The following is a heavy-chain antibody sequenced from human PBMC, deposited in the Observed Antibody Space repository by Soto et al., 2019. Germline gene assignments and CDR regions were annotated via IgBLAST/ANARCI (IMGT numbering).Heavy chain of an antibody. V-gene: IGHV4-59*01. CDR2: IYCSGST. D-gene: IGHD3-10*01. J-gene: IGHJ6*04. CDR3: ARAIPLLAGVGEYARPYYYYYGMEV. Sequence: ETLSLTYTVSGGSIRRYYWSWIRQPPGKGLEWIGYIYCSGSTNYNPSLKSRVTIAVDTSKNQFSMKLRSVTAADTAVYYCARAIPLLAGVGEYARPYYYYYGMEVGGEGTAVAVSS. CDR1: GGSIRRYY.